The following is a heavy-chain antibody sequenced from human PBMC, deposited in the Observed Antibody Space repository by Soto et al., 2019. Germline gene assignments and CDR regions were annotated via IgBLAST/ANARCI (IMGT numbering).Heavy chain of an antibody. CDR1: GGSFSGYY. J-gene: IGHJ6*03. CDR3: ARGLKMVRGVISQLYYYYYMDV. CDR2: INHSGST. D-gene: IGHD3-10*01. V-gene: IGHV4-34*01. Sequence: SETLSLTCAVYGGSFSGYYWSWIRQPPGKGLEWIGEINHSGSTNYNPSLKSRVTISVDTSKNQFSLKLSSVTAADTAVYYCARGLKMVRGVISQLYYYYYMDVWGKGTTVTVSS.